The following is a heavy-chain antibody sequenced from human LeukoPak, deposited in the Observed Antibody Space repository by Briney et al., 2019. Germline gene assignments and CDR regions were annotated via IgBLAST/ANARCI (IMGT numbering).Heavy chain of an antibody. CDR2: INHSGST. V-gene: IGHV4-34*01. J-gene: IGHJ4*02. Sequence: PSVTLSLTCAVYGGSFSGYYWSWIRQPPGKGLEWIGEINHSGSTNYNPSLKSRVTISVDTSKNQFSLKLSSVTAADTAVYYCARERRLPDYWGQGTLVTVSS. D-gene: IGHD6-25*01. CDR3: ARERRLPDY. CDR1: GGSFSGYY.